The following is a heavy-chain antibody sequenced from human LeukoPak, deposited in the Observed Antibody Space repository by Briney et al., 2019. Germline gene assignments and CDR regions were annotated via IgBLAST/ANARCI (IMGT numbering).Heavy chain of an antibody. V-gene: IGHV5-51*01. CDR2: INPADSDT. CDR1: GFTSTNNW. Sequence: GESLQISCKGSGFTSTNNWIGRVRQMPGKGLEWMGIINPADSDTRYSPSFQGRVTISADKSITTAYLQWTSLKASDTAIYYCAKTLGARYYFDSWGQGTLVTVSS. D-gene: IGHD1-14*01. J-gene: IGHJ4*02. CDR3: AKTLGARYYFDS.